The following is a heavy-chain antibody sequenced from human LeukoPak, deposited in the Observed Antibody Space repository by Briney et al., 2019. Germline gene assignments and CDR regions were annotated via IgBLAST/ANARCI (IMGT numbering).Heavy chain of an antibody. D-gene: IGHD3-3*01. CDR3: ARTLENYYYYGMDV. V-gene: IGHV3-48*04. Sequence: GGSLRLSCAASGFTFSSYSMNWVRQAPGKGLEWVSYISSSGSTIYYADSVKGRFTISRDNAKNSLYLQMNSLRAEDTAVYYCARTLENYYYYGMDVWGQGTTVTVSS. CDR1: GFTFSSYS. CDR2: ISSSGSTI. J-gene: IGHJ6*02.